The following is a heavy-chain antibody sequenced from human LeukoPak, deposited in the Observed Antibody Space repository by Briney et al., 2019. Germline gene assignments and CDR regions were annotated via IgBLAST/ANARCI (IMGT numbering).Heavy chain of an antibody. CDR3: ARDRPYDTVWERYRPPTHAFDI. CDR1: GFTFSRYW. D-gene: IGHD3-16*02. J-gene: IGHJ3*02. CDR2: IYGDGRST. Sequence: GGALRLSCAASGFTFSRYWLYWVRQAPGKGVVWVSRIYGDGRSTSSAASVKGRFTITRDTAENTRYLPINRLRAEDTAVYYWARDRPYDTVWERYRPPTHAFDIWGQGTMVTVSS. V-gene: IGHV3-74*01.